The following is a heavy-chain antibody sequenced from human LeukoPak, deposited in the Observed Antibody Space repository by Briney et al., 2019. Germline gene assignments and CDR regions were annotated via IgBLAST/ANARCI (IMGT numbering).Heavy chain of an antibody. CDR2: MYYTGST. Sequence: KPSETLSVTCSVSGGSISSDYWAWIRQPPGKGLEWIGYMYYTGSTNYNPSLKSRVTILLATSENQFSLKLSSVTAADTAVYYCARVSVVYGMDVWGRGTTVTVSS. CDR1: GGSISSDY. CDR3: ARVSVVYGMDV. V-gene: IGHV4-59*01. J-gene: IGHJ6*02.